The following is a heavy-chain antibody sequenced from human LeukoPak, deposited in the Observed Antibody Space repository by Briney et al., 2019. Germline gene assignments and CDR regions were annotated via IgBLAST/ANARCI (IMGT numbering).Heavy chain of an antibody. CDR3: ARDLEMATTLYWYFDL. J-gene: IGHJ2*01. V-gene: IGHV1-69*04. Sequence: ASVKVSCKASGYTFTSYGISWVRQAPGQGLEWMGRIIPIFGIANSAQRFQGRVTITADKSTNTAYMGLSSLRSEDTAVYYCARDLEMATTLYWYFDLWGRGTLVTVSS. CDR2: IIPIFGIA. CDR1: GYTFTSYG. D-gene: IGHD5-24*01.